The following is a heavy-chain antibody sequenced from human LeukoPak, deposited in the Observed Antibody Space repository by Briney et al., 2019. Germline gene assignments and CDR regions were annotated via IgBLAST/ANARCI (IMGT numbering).Heavy chain of an antibody. CDR2: INQDGSEK. Sequence: GGSLRLSCAASGFTFSSYAMTWVRQAPGKGLEWVANINQDGSEKYYVDSVKGRFTISRDNAKNTLYLQMNSLRAEDTAVYYCARYCSGGSCFNYWGQGTLVTVSS. CDR1: GFTFSSYA. J-gene: IGHJ4*02. V-gene: IGHV3-7*01. CDR3: ARYCSGGSCFNY. D-gene: IGHD2-15*01.